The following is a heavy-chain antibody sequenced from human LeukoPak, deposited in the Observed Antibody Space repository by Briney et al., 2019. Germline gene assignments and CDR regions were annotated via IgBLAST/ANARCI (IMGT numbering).Heavy chain of an antibody. J-gene: IGHJ6*03. Sequence: GGSLRLSCVASGFSFSDYYMSWIRQAPGKGLEWVSYIGSTIYYADSVKGRFTISRDNAKNSLYLQTNSLRAEDTAVYYCARDRGIVGTTGYYYMDVWGKGTTVTVSS. CDR1: GFSFSDYY. CDR3: ARDRGIVGTTGYYYMDV. D-gene: IGHD1-26*01. CDR2: IGSTI. V-gene: IGHV3-11*04.